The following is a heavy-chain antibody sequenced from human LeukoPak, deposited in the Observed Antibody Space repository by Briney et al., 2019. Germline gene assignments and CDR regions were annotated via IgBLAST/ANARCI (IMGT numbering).Heavy chain of an antibody. CDR2: ISSSSGTI. Sequence: GGSLRLSCAASGFTFNTYGMNWARQAPGKGLEWVSYISSSSGTIYYADSVKGRFTISRDNAKNSLYLQMNSLRDEDTAVYYCAREEMIMSLWGQGTLVTVSS. D-gene: IGHD3-16*01. V-gene: IGHV3-48*02. CDR3: AREEMIMSL. CDR1: GFTFNTYG. J-gene: IGHJ4*02.